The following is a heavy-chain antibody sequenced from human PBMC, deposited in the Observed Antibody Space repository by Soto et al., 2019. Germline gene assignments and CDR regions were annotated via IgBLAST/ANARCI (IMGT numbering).Heavy chain of an antibody. CDR3: ARERHVATVVSSDFDY. D-gene: IGHD5-12*01. J-gene: IGHJ4*02. V-gene: IGHV3-33*01. CDR1: GFTFSSYG. CDR2: IWYDGSNK. Sequence: GGSLRLSCAASGFTFSSYGMHWVRQAPGKGLEWVAVIWYDGSNKYYADSVKGRFTISRDNSKNTLYLQMNSLRAEDTAVYYCARERHVATVVSSDFDYWGQGTLVTVSS.